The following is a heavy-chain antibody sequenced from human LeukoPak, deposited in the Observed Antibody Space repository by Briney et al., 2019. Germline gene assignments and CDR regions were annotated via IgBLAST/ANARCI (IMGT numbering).Heavy chain of an antibody. CDR3: ATGRGLVV. D-gene: IGHD6-6*01. J-gene: IGHJ3*01. CDR1: GFSFSSYN. CDR2: ITSSSTYT. Sequence: GGSLRLSCAASGFSFSSYNMNWVRQAPGKGLEWVSSITSSSTYTFYADSVKGRFTISRDNARNSLYLQMNSLRAEDTAVYYCATGRGLVVWGQGTMVTVSS. V-gene: IGHV3-21*01.